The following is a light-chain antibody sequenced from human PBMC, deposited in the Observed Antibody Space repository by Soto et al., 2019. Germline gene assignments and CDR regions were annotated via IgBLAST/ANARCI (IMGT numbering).Light chain of an antibody. CDR3: QQYGSSGT. J-gene: IGKJ1*01. Sequence: IVLAQSPGTLSSSPGERATLSCRASQSVSNNYLAWYKQKPGQAPRLLIYGASNRATGIPDRFSGSGSGTDFTLTIRRLEPEDFAVYYCQQYGSSGTFGQGTKVDIK. CDR1: QSVSNNY. CDR2: GAS. V-gene: IGKV3-20*01.